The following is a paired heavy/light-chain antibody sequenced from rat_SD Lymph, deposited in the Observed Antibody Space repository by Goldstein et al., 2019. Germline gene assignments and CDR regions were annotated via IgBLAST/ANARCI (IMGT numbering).Heavy chain of an antibody. CDR2: ISSGSSYI. CDR1: GFTFSNYG. J-gene: IGHJ4*01. V-gene: IGHV5-34*01. Sequence: EVQLVESGGGLVQPGRSLKLSCVASGFTFSNYGMNWIRQAPGKGLEWVAYISSGSSYIYYAETVKGRFTISRDNAKNTLYLQMTSLRSEDTALYYCARPPYYYDGTYYYDYYVMDAWGQGASVTVSS. CDR3: ARPPYYYDGTYYYDYYVMDA. D-gene: IGHD1-12*02.
Light chain of an antibody. V-gene: IGKV16S1*01. Sequence: DVQMTQSPSYLAASPGESVSISCKASKSINTYLAWYQEKPGKTNKLLIYSGSTLQSGTPSRFSGSGSGTDFTLTIRSLEPEDFAVYYCQQHNEYPLTFGSGTKLEIK. CDR3: QQHNEYPLT. CDR2: SGS. J-gene: IGKJ5*01. CDR1: KSINTY.